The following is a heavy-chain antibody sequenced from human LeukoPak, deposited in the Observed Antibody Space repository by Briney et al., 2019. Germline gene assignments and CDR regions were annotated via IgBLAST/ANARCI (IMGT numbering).Heavy chain of an antibody. CDR3: AREGYRGNYYDSSGYYENFQH. Sequence: SVKVSCKASGGTFSSYAISWVRQAPGQGLEWMGRIIPIFGIANYAQKFQGRVTITADKSTSTAYIELSSLRSEDTAVYYCAREGYRGNYYDSSGYYENFQHWGQGTLVSVSS. CDR2: IIPIFGIA. D-gene: IGHD3-22*01. V-gene: IGHV1-69*04. J-gene: IGHJ1*01. CDR1: GGTFSSYA.